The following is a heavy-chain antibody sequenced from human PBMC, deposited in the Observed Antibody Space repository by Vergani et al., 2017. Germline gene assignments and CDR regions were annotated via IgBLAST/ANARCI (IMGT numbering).Heavy chain of an antibody. CDR2: IIPVLGKT. Sequence: QVQLLQSGAEVKKPGASVKVSCKASGYTFTGYYMHWVRQVPGQGLEWMGRIIPVLGKTKYAQDFQGRLTITADTSTSTAYMELTSLRSQDTAVYYCARDPRGYGGDPENYYY. D-gene: IGHD2-21*02. CDR1: GYTFTGYY. CDR3: ARDPRGYGGDPENYYY. J-gene: IGHJ6*01. V-gene: IGHV1-69*09.